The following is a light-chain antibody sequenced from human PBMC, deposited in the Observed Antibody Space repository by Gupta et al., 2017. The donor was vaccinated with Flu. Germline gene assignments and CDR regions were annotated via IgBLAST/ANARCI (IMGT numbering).Light chain of an antibody. CDR1: RLRNSY. J-gene: IGLJ3*02. CDR2: AKN. V-gene: IGLV3-19*01. CDR3: YAPDNTDNNNWV. Sequence: SSALTQDPAVSVALGQTVRITCQGDRLRNSYASWYQQKPGQAHVLVSYAKNIRHSGTPDRVSCSSSGNTASLTITGAQAEEEADYYCYAPDNTDNNNWVFGGGTKLTVL.